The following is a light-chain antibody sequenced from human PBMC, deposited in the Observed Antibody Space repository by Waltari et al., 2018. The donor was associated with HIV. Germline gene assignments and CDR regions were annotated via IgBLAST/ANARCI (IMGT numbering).Light chain of an antibody. Sequence: DVAMTQSPLSLPVTLGQSASISCKYSQSLVHIDGNPYLNWFHQRPGQSPRRLIYKVSYRDSGVPERFSGSGSGTVFTLQINTVEAEDAGVYFCMQGTVWPLTFGGGTRLEIQ. CDR1: QSLVHIDGNPY. V-gene: IGKV2-30*02. CDR2: KVS. CDR3: MQGTVWPLT. J-gene: IGKJ4*01.